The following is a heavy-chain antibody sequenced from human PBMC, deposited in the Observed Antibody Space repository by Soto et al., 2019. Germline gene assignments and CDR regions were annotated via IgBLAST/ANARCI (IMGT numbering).Heavy chain of an antibody. CDR1: GFTFSDYY. CDR2: ISSSGSTI. CDR3: ARDDGHCSGGSCSPEAYYYYYGTDV. Sequence: GGSLRLSCAASGFTFSDYYMSWIRQAPGKGLEWVSYISSSGSTIYYADSVKGRFTISRDNAKNSLYLQMNSLRAEDTAVYYCARDDGHCSGGSCSPEAYYYYYGTDVWGQGTTVTVSS. V-gene: IGHV3-11*01. D-gene: IGHD2-15*01. J-gene: IGHJ6*02.